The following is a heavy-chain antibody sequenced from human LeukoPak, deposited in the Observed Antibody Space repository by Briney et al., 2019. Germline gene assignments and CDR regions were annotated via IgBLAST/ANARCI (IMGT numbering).Heavy chain of an antibody. Sequence: GGSLRLSCAASGFSVSTSYMSWVRQAPGKGLEYVSVLYDSGDTYYAESVKGRFTISRDNSKNTVYLQMNSLRVEDTAVYYCARAAYDSGGYTANHDFWGQGTLVTVSS. V-gene: IGHV3-53*01. J-gene: IGHJ4*02. D-gene: IGHD3-22*01. CDR2: LYDSGDT. CDR1: GFSVSTSY. CDR3: ARAAYDSGGYTANHDF.